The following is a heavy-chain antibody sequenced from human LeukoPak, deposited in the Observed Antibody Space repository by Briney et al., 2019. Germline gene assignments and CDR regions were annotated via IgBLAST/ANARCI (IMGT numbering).Heavy chain of an antibody. Sequence: SVKVSCKASGGTFSSYAISWVRQAPGQGLEWMGRIIPILGIANYAQKFQGRATITADKSTSTAYMELSSLRSEDTAVYYCARTLIFGGAANNWFDPWGQGTLVTVSS. CDR1: GGTFSSYA. J-gene: IGHJ5*02. CDR3: ARTLIFGGAANNWFDP. CDR2: IIPILGIA. V-gene: IGHV1-69*04. D-gene: IGHD3-3*01.